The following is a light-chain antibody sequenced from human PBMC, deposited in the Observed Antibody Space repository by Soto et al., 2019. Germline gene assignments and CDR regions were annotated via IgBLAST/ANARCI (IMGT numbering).Light chain of an antibody. CDR2: EVN. J-gene: IGLJ1*01. CDR3: TSYAGNNNDV. CDR1: RSDVGGYNF. Sequence: QSALTQPPSASGSPGQSVTISCTGTRSDVGGYNFVSWYQHHPGKAPKLMIYEVNKRPSGVPHRFSGSTSGNTASLTVSGLQAEDEADYYCTSYAGNNNDVFGTGTKLTVL. V-gene: IGLV2-8*01.